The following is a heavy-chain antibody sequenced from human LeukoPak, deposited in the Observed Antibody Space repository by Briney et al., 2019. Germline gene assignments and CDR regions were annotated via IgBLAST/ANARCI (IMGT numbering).Heavy chain of an antibody. CDR1: GGSISSGGYY. CDR3: ARGTPTYYDFWSGYYTNNWFDP. V-gene: IGHV4-31*03. D-gene: IGHD3-3*01. Sequence: SETLSLTCTVSGGSISSGGYYWSWIRQHPGKGLEWIGYIYYSGSTYYNPSLKSRVTISVDTSKNQFSLKLSSVTAADTAVYYCARGTPTYYDFWSGYYTNNWFDPWGQGTLVTVSS. CDR2: IYYSGST. J-gene: IGHJ5*02.